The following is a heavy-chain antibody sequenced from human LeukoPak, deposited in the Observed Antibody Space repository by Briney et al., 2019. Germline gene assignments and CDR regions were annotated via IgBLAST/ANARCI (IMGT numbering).Heavy chain of an antibody. V-gene: IGHV3-30*18. CDR2: ISYDGSNK. CDR1: GFTFSSYG. Sequence: QPGGSLRLSCAASGFTFSSYGMHWVRQAPGKGLEWVAVISYDGSNKYYADSVKGRFTISRDNSKNTLYLQMNSLRAEDTAVYYCAKDSVAGTGYWGQGTLVTVSS. CDR3: AKDSVAGTGY. D-gene: IGHD6-19*01. J-gene: IGHJ4*02.